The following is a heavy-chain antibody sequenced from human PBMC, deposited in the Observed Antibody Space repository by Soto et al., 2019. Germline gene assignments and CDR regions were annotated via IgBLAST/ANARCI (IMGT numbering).Heavy chain of an antibody. CDR2: LYYSGTS. Sequence: PSETLSLTCTVSGGSISTDGYNWSWIRQTPCKGLEWIGYLYYSGTSFYNPSLKSRVTISGDTSKNQFSLSLTFVTAADTAVYFCARGPAHFDTNGYAYWLDYWGQGXPVTVYS. CDR1: GGSISTDGYN. V-gene: IGHV4-30-4*01. J-gene: IGHJ4*02. CDR3: ARGPAHFDTNGYAYWLDY. D-gene: IGHD3-22*01.